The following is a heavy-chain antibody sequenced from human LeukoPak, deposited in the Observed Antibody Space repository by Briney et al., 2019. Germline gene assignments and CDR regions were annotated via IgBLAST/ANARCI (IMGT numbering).Heavy chain of an antibody. CDR2: IYYSGST. V-gene: IGHV4-39*01. J-gene: IGHJ5*02. CDR3: ARRPYYDFWSGYRFDP. Sequence: PSETLSLTCTVSGGSISSSSYYGGWIRQPPGKGLEWIGSIYYSGSTYYNPSLKSRVTISVDTSKNQFSLKLSSVTAADTAVYYCARRPYYDFWSGYRFDPWGQGTLVTVSS. D-gene: IGHD3-3*01. CDR1: GGSISSSSYY.